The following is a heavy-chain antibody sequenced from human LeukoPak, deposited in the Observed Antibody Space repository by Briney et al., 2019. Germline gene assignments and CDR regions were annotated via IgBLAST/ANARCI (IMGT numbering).Heavy chain of an antibody. V-gene: IGHV1-18*01. CDR2: ISAYNGNT. D-gene: IGHD6-13*01. CDR1: GYTFTSYG. Sequence: ASVKVSCKASGYTFTSYGISWVRQAPGQGLEWMGWISAYNGNTNYAQKLQGRVTMTTDTSTSTAYMELSSLRSEDTAVYYCATDLIAAAPDYYYYYGMDVWGQGTTVTVSS. CDR3: ATDLIAAAPDYYYYYGMDV. J-gene: IGHJ6*02.